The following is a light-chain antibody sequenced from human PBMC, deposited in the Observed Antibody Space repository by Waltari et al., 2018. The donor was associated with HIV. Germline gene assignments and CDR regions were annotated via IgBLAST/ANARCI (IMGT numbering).Light chain of an antibody. V-gene: IGLV1-40*01. Sequence: QSVLTQPPSVSGAPGQRVPISCTGSSSNIGAGYGVHWYQQLPGTAPKLLIYGNTNRPSGIPDRFSGSKSDTSASLAITGLQAEDEADYYCQSYDSSLSVVVFGGGTKLTVL. CDR2: GNT. CDR1: SSNIGAGYG. J-gene: IGLJ2*01. CDR3: QSYDSSLSVVV.